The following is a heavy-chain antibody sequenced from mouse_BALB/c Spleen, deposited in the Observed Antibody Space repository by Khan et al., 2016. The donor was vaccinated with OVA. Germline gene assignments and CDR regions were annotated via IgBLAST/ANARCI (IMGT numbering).Heavy chain of an antibody. V-gene: IGHV1-7*01. Sequence: QVQLKQSGAELAKPGASVEMSCKASGYTFTTYWMHWVKQRPGQGLEWIGYINPTSGYTDYNEKFKDRATLSADRSSSTAYMQLSSLTSEDSAVYYYTRDRVDYWGQGTTLTVSS. J-gene: IGHJ2*01. CDR1: GYTFTTYW. CDR3: TRDRVDY. CDR2: INPTSGYT.